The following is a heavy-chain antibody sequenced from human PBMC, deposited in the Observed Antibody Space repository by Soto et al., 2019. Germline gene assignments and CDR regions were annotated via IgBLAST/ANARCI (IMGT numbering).Heavy chain of an antibody. V-gene: IGHV3-23*01. D-gene: IGHD3-10*01. CDR3: AKDLPPSKLRVVIPDY. CDR2: ISGSNGNT. CDR1: GFTFSNYA. Sequence: PGGSLRLSCAASGFTFSNYAMSWVRQAPGKGLEWVSAISGSNGNTYYADSVKGRFTISRDNSKNTLYLQMNSLRADDTAVYYCAKDLPPSKLRVVIPDYWGQGTLVTVSS. J-gene: IGHJ4*02.